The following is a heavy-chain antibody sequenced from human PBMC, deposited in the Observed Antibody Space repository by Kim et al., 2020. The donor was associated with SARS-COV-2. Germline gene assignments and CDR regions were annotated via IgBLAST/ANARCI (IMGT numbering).Heavy chain of an antibody. CDR2: ISSSSSYI. J-gene: IGHJ6*02. CDR1: GFTFSSYS. D-gene: IGHD6-13*01. V-gene: IGHV3-21*01. CDR3: AREGGGRIAAAGSPWTLYYYYGMDV. Sequence: GGSLRLSCAVSGFTFSSYSMNWVRQAPGKGLEWVSSISSSSSYIYYADSVKGRFTISRDNAKNSLYLQMNSLRAEDTAVYYCAREGGGRIAAAGSPWTLYYYYGMDVWGQGTTVTVSS.